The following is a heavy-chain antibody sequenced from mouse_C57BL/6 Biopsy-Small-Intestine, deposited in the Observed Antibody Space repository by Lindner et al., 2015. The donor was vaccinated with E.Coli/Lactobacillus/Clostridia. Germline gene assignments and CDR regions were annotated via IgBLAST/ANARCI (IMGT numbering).Heavy chain of an antibody. CDR3: ARGLTGTRGY. D-gene: IGHD4-1*01. Sequence: VQLQESGGGLVKPGGSLKLSCAASGFTFSDYGMHWVRQAPEEGLEWVAYISSGSSTIYYADTVKGRFTISRDNAKNTLFLQMTSLRSEDTAMYYCARGLTGTRGYWGQGTTLTVSS. V-gene: IGHV5-17*01. CDR1: GFTFSDYG. J-gene: IGHJ2*01. CDR2: ISSGSSTI.